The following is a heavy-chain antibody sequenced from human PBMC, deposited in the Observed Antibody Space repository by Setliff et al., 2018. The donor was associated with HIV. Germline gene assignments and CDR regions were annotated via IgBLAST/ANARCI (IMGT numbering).Heavy chain of an antibody. J-gene: IGHJ4*02. CDR1: GGALNTSSSY. CDR2: IFYSGSA. Sequence: KTSETLSLTCTVSGGALNTSSSYWGWIRQPPGKGLEYIGGIFYSGSAYYNPSLKSRVTISVDTSKNQLSLKLSSVTAADTAVYYCARLKLSGVIDYWGQGTLVTVSS. D-gene: IGHD2-8*01. V-gene: IGHV4-39*01. CDR3: ARLKLSGVIDY.